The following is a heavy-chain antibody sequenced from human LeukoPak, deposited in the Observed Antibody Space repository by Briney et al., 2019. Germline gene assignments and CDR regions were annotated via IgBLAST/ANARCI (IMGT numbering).Heavy chain of an antibody. V-gene: IGHV3-23*01. CDR2: ISGGGDFT. Sequence: GGSLRLSCAASGFTFGSYGMHWVRQAPGKGLECVSAISGGGDFTKYADSVKGRFTISRDNSKSTLYLQMNSLRAEDTAVYYCAKSVFDSSGDPYMDVWGKGTTVTISS. CDR3: AKSVFDSSGDPYMDV. CDR1: GFTFGSYG. D-gene: IGHD3-22*01. J-gene: IGHJ6*03.